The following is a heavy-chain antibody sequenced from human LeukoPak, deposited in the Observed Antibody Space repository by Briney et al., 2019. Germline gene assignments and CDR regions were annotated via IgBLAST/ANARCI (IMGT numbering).Heavy chain of an antibody. V-gene: IGHV1-69*10. D-gene: IGHD2-21*01. CDR2: FIPVHDTA. J-gene: IGHJ1*01. CDR3: AMLGVIPD. CDR1: GGTFTKYA. Sequence: ASVKVSCKASGGTFTKYAISWVREAPGQGLEWVGRFIPVHDTANYAHKFQGRVILTADKSTSTAYMELTSLRSEDTAVYYCAMLGVIPDWGQGTLITVSS.